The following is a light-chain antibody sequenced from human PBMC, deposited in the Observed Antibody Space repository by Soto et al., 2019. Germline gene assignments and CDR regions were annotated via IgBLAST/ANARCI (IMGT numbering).Light chain of an antibody. CDR2: DAT. J-gene: IGKJ2*01. CDR1: LGVSSY. CDR3: QQRSKWPT. V-gene: IGKV3-11*01. Sequence: EIVLTQSPATLSLSPGERATLSCRASLGVSSYLAWYQQKPGQAPRLLIYDATNRATGIPARFSGSGSGTDFTLTISSLEPEDFAVYYCQQRSKWPTFGQGTKLEIK.